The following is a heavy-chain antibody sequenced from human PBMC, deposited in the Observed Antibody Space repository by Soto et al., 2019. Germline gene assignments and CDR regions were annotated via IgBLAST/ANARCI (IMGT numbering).Heavy chain of an antibody. CDR2: ISYDGSNK. Sequence: GGSLRLSCAASVFTFSSYAMHWVRQAPGKGLEWVAVISYDGSNKYYADSVKGRFTISRDNSKNTLYLQMNSLRAEDTAVYYCARERLQSSSWYPGFSSSYGMDVWGQGTTVTVSS. D-gene: IGHD6-13*01. CDR3: ARERLQSSSWYPGFSSSYGMDV. J-gene: IGHJ6*02. CDR1: VFTFSSYA. V-gene: IGHV3-30-3*01.